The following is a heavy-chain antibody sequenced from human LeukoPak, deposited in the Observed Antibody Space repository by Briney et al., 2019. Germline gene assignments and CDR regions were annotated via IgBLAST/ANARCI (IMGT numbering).Heavy chain of an antibody. Sequence: PPETLSLTCTVSGGSISSYYWSWIRQPPGKGLEWIGYIYYSGSTNYNPSLKSRVTISVDTSKNQFSLKLSSVTAADTAVYYCARGGSYSASDYWGQGTLVTVSS. CDR3: ARGGSYSASDY. V-gene: IGHV4-59*01. CDR1: GGSISSYY. D-gene: IGHD1-26*01. J-gene: IGHJ4*02. CDR2: IYYSGST.